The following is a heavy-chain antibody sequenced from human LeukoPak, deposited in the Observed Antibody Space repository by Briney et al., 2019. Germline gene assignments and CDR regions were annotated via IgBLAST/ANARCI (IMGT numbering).Heavy chain of an antibody. CDR2: ISWNSGSI. CDR1: GFTFDDYA. J-gene: IGHJ3*02. D-gene: IGHD2-8*02. Sequence: DRSLRLSCAASGFTFDDYAMHWVRQAPGKGLEWVSGISWNSGSIGYADSVKGRFTISRDNAKNSLYLQMNSLRAEDMALYYCAKDEFVASDFTGAFDIWGQGTMVTVSS. CDR3: AKDEFVASDFTGAFDI. V-gene: IGHV3-9*03.